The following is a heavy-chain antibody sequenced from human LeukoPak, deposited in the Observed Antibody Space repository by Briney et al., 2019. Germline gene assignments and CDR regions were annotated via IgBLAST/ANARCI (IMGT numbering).Heavy chain of an antibody. J-gene: IGHJ4*02. V-gene: IGHV3-23*01. CDR3: AKDFKSWVRGANFDY. D-gene: IGHD3-10*01. CDR1: GFTFSSYA. Sequence: GGSLRLSCAASGFTFSSYAMSWVRQAPGKGLEWVSFISTSGGNTYYADSVKGRFIISRDNSKNTLYLQMNSLRAEDTALYYCAKDFKSWVRGANFDYWGQGTLVTVSS. CDR2: ISTSGGNT.